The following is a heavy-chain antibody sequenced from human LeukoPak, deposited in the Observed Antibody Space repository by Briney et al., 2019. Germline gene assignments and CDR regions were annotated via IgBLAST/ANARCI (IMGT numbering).Heavy chain of an antibody. CDR1: GFTFSSYA. D-gene: IGHD5-12*01. J-gene: IGHJ1*01. Sequence: GGSLRLSXAASGFTFSSYAMSWVRQAPGKGLEWVSAISGSGGSTYYADSVKVRCTISRDNSKKTLYLQMNSLRAEDTAVYYCATVATIPYFQHWGQGTLVTVSS. CDR2: ISGSGGST. CDR3: ATVATIPYFQH. V-gene: IGHV3-23*01.